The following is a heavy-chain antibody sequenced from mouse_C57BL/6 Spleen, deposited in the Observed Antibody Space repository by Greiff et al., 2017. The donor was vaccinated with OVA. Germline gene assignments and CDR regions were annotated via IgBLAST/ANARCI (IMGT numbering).Heavy chain of an antibody. V-gene: IGHV10-1*01. CDR2: IRSKSNNYAT. CDR3: VGGSSYFDY. J-gene: IGHJ2*01. CDR1: GFSFNTSA. D-gene: IGHD1-1*01. Sequence: EVKLMESGGGLVQPKGSLKLSCAASGFSFNTSAMNWVRQAPGKGLEWVARIRSKSNNYATYYADSVKDRFTISRDDSESMLYLQMNNLKTEDTAMYYCVGGSSYFDYWGQGTTLTVSS.